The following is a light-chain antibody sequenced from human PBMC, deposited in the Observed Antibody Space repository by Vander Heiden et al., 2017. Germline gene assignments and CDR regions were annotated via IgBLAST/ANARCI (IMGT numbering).Light chain of an antibody. J-gene: IGLJ2*01. CDR3: QSYDCSRSGVV. CDR1: TSSIGAGYD. CDR2: CDS. V-gene: IGLV1-40*01. Sequence: QSALTPPPPVSGATGQRVAITCTASTSSIGAGYDVAWYQQLPGTAPNLLMYCDSNRPSGVPDGFSASKSGASAALPITGLQAEDEADYYCQSYDCSRSGVVFGGGTKLTVL.